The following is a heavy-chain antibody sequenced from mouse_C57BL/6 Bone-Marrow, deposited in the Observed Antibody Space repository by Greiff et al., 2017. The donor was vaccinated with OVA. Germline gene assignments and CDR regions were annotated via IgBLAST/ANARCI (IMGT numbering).Heavy chain of an antibody. V-gene: IGHV1-15*01. CDR2: IDPETGGT. D-gene: IGHD2-5*01. CDR1: GYTFTDYE. Sequence: VQLKASWAELVRPGASVTLSCKASGYTFTDYEMHWVKQTPVHGLEWIGAIDPETGGTAYNQKFKGKAILTADKSSSTAYMELRSLTSEDSAVYYCTRGYSNYYAMDYWGQGTSVTVSS. CDR3: TRGYSNYYAMDY. J-gene: IGHJ4*01.